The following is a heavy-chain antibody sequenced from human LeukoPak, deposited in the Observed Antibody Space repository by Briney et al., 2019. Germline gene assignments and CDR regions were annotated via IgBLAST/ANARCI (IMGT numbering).Heavy chain of an antibody. D-gene: IGHD5-18*01. V-gene: IGHV1-2*06. J-gene: IGHJ4*02. CDR3: ARVGGGYSYGWVY. Sequence: ASVKVSCKASGYTFTGYYMHWVRQAPGQWLEWMGRINPNSGGTNYAQKFQGRVTMTRDTSISTAYMELSRLRSDDTAVYYCARVGGGYSYGWVYWGQGTLVTVSS. CDR2: INPNSGGT. CDR1: GYTFTGYY.